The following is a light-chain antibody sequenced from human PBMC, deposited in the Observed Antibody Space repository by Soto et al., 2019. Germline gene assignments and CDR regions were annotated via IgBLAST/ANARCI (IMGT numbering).Light chain of an antibody. CDR1: SSNVGSYKL. V-gene: IGLV2-23*02. Sequence: QSVLTQPASVSGSPGQSITISCTGTSSNVGSYKLVSWYQQHPGKAPKLMIFEVNKRPSGVSNRFSGSKPGNTASLTISGLKVEDEADYYCCSSGGSPTYVFGTGTKVTV. CDR2: EVN. CDR3: CSSGGSPTYV. J-gene: IGLJ1*01.